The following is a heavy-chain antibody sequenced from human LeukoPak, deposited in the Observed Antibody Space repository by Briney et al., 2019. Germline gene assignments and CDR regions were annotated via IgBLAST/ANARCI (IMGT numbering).Heavy chain of an antibody. Sequence: SETLSLTCTVSGGSISSYYWSWIRQPPGKGLEWIGYIYYSGSTNYNPSLKSRVTISVDTSKNQFSLKLSSVTAADTAVYYCARHVDYGDYVEFDYWGQGTLVTVSS. CDR2: IYYSGST. J-gene: IGHJ4*02. D-gene: IGHD4-17*01. V-gene: IGHV4-59*08. CDR1: GGSISSYY. CDR3: ARHVDYGDYVEFDY.